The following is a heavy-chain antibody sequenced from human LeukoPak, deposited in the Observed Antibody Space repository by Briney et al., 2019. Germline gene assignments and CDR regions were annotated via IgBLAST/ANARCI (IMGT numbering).Heavy chain of an antibody. D-gene: IGHD6-13*01. CDR3: ARRDSSSWYDDY. CDR2: INHSGST. Sequence: SETLPLTCAVFGGSFSGYYWSCIRQTPGKGLEWIGEINHSGSTHYNPSLKSRVTISLDTSKNQFSLKLNSVTAADTAVYYCARRDSSSWYDDYWGQGTLVTVSS. J-gene: IGHJ4*02. CDR1: GGSFSGYY. V-gene: IGHV4-34*01.